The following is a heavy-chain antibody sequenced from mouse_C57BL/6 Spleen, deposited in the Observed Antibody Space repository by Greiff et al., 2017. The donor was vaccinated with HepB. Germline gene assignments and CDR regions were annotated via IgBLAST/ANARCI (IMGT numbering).Heavy chain of an antibody. Sequence: EVKLVESEGGLVQPGSSMKLSCTASGFTFSDYYMAWVRQVPEKGLEWVANINYDGSSTYYLDSLKSRFIISRDNAKNILYLQMSSLKSEDTATYYCARVGRLRYWYFDVWGTGTTVTVSS. V-gene: IGHV5-16*01. D-gene: IGHD1-2*01. CDR3: ARVGRLRYWYFDV. J-gene: IGHJ1*03. CDR1: GFTFSDYY. CDR2: INYDGSST.